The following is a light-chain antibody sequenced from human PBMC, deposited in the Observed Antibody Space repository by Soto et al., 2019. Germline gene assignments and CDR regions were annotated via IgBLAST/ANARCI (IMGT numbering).Light chain of an antibody. Sequence: DIQMTQYPSSLSSSFGDTVTITCQASQDISHYLNWYQQKPGKALKLLIYDASNLHPGVPSRFRGSVSGTEGSFNITSLQTEDGSTYYCQQYDDLTITFGQGTKVDIK. J-gene: IGKJ1*01. CDR3: QQYDDLTIT. CDR2: DAS. CDR1: QDISHY. V-gene: IGKV1-33*01.